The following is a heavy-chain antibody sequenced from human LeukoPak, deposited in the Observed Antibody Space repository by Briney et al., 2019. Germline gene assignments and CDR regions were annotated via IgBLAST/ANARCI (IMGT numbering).Heavy chain of an antibody. CDR2: IYYSGST. CDR3: ARHVKSSGWYVGYYFDY. V-gene: IGHV4-39*01. D-gene: IGHD6-19*01. Sequence: SETLSLTCTVSGGSISSSSYYWGWIRQPPGKGLEWIGSIYYSGSTYYNPSLKSRVTISVDTSKNQFSLKLSSVTAADTAVYYCARHVKSSGWYVGYYFDYWGQGTLVTVSS. CDR1: GGSISSSSYY. J-gene: IGHJ4*02.